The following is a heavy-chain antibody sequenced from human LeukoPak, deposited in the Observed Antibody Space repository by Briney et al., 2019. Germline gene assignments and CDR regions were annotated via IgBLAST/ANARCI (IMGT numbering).Heavy chain of an antibody. CDR1: GFTFSSYA. CDR3: AKGSYYYDSADYFDY. Sequence: GGSLRLTCAAPGFTFSSYAMSWVRQAPGKGLEWVSTISGSGGNTYYADSVKGRFTISRDNSKNTLYLQMSSLRAEDTAVYYCAKGSYYYDSADYFDYWGQGTLVTVSS. V-gene: IGHV3-23*01. D-gene: IGHD3-16*01. J-gene: IGHJ4*02. CDR2: ISGSGGNT.